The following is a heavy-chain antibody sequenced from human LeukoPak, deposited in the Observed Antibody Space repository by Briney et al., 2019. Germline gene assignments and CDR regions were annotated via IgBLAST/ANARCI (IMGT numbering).Heavy chain of an antibody. V-gene: IGHV3-7*03. CDR3: ARNNDMDV. Sequence: GGSLRLSCAASGFTFSSYAMTWVRQAPGKGPEWVANMNKDGSEKYYVDSVKGRFTISGDTAKNSLYLQMNNLRAEDTALYYCARNNDMDVWGQGTTVIVSS. D-gene: IGHD1/OR15-1a*01. CDR2: MNKDGSEK. CDR1: GFTFSSYA. J-gene: IGHJ6*02.